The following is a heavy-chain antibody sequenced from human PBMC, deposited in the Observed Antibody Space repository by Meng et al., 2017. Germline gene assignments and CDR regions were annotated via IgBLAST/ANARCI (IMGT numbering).Heavy chain of an antibody. D-gene: IGHD2-21*02. CDR2: IIPIFGTT. J-gene: IGHJ5*02. Sequence: VHRFQYGAQVLDAGSVVKVPSTAARGTFNVYAISLVRPGPGRGRQCMGGIIPIFGTTNYAQKFQGRVTITADESTSTAYMELSSLRSEDTAVYYRAREIAAAYCGGDCYLWGQGTLVTVSS. CDR1: RGTFNVYA. CDR3: AREIAAAYCGGDCYL. V-gene: IGHV1-69*01.